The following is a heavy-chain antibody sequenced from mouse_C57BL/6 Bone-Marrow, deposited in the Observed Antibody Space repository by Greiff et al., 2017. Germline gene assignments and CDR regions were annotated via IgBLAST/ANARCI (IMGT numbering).Heavy chain of an antibody. CDR2: INPNYGTT. Sequence: VQLQQSGPELVKPGASVKISCKASGYSFTDYNMNWVKQSNGKSLEWIGVINPNYGTTSYNQKFKGKATSTVDQSSSTAYMQLNSLTSEDSAVYYCARSQTAQAHYYAMDYWGQGTSVTVSS. D-gene: IGHD3-2*02. J-gene: IGHJ4*01. CDR3: ARSQTAQAHYYAMDY. V-gene: IGHV1-39*01. CDR1: GYSFTDYN.